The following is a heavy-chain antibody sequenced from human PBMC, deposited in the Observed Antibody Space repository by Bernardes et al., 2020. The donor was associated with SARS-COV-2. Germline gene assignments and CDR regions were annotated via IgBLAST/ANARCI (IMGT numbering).Heavy chain of an antibody. CDR1: GDSVSGGSVSSHY. CDR2: IYYSGTT. V-gene: IGHV4-61*01. CDR3: ARGNAYGDYSDY. D-gene: IGHD4-17*01. Sequence: SETLSLTCTVSGDSVSGGSVSSHYCNWIRQPPGKGLEWIGYIYYSGTTNYNPSLKGRVTISVDTSKNQFSLRLSSVTAADTAVYYCARGNAYGDYSDYWGQGTLVTVSS. J-gene: IGHJ4*02.